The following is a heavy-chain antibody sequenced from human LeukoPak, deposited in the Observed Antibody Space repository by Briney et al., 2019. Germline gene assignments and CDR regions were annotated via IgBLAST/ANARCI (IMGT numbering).Heavy chain of an antibody. CDR1: GFTFSSYW. V-gene: IGHV3-74*01. Sequence: GGSLRLSCAASGFTFSSYWMHWVRQAPGKGLVWVSRIKSDGSVTWYADSVKGRFTISRDNAKNSLYLQMNSLRAEDTAVYYCAREVDSSGKFDYWGQGTLVTVSS. CDR3: AREVDSSGKFDY. CDR2: IKSDGSVT. J-gene: IGHJ4*02. D-gene: IGHD6-19*01.